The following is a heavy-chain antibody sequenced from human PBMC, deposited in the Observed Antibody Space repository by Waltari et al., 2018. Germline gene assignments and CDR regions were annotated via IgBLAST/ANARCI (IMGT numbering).Heavy chain of an antibody. CDR3: VRKGLPDN. Sequence: EGQLVESGGGLVKPGGSLRLSWAASGFTFTTYWMALVRQPPGKGLEWLANINQDGSQMYYVDSVKCRFTISRDNAKNSVYLQMNSLRVEDTALYYCVRKGLPDNWGQGTMVTVSS. CDR1: GFTFTTYW. V-gene: IGHV3-7*01. CDR2: INQDGSQM. J-gene: IGHJ3*02.